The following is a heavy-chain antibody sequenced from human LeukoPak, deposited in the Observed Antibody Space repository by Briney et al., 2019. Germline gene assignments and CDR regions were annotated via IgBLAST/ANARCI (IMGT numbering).Heavy chain of an antibody. V-gene: IGHV1-69*04. D-gene: IGHD6-19*01. CDR2: IIPMLGMA. J-gene: IGHJ3*02. CDR3: ARATIAVAGIGGAFDI. Sequence: SVKVSCKASGGTFSSYGISWVRQAPGQGLEWMGRIIPMLGMANYAQKFQGRVTITADKSTSTAYMELSSLRSEDTAVYYCARATIAVAGIGGAFDIWGQGTMVTVSS. CDR1: GGTFSSYG.